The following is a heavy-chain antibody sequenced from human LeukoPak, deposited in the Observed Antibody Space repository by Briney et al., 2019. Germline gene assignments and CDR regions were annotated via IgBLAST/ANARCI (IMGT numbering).Heavy chain of an antibody. D-gene: IGHD3-22*01. V-gene: IGHV1-2*02. Sequence: ASVKVSCKASGYTSTGYYMHWVRQAPGQGLEWMGWINPNSGGTNYAQKFQGRVTMTRDTSISTAYMELSRLRSDDTAVYYCARDYYYDSSGYYSPWGQGTLVTVSS. J-gene: IGHJ5*02. CDR2: INPNSGGT. CDR3: ARDYYYDSSGYYSP. CDR1: GYTSTGYY.